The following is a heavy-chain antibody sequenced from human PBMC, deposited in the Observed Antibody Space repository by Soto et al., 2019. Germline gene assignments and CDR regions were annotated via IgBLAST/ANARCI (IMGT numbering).Heavy chain of an antibody. CDR1: VFTFSNAW. Sequence: VGSLRLSCASSVFTFSNAWMSCVRDAPGKWLEWVGRIKSKTDGGTTDYAAPVKGRFTISRDDSKNTLYLQMNSLKTEDTAVYYCTTDEADYGGNLQDAFDIWGQGTMVIVSS. V-gene: IGHV3-15*01. CDR3: TTDEADYGGNLQDAFDI. J-gene: IGHJ3*02. D-gene: IGHD4-17*01. CDR2: IKSKTDGGTT.